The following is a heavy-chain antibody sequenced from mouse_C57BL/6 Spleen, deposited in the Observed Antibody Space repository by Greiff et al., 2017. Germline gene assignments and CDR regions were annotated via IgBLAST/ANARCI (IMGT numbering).Heavy chain of an antibody. J-gene: IGHJ3*01. CDR1: GYTFTDYY. V-gene: IGHV1-26*01. CDR3: VPGFAY. Sequence: VQLQQSGPELVKPGASVKISCKASGYTFTDYYMNWVKQSHGKSLEWIGDINPNNGGTSYNQKFKGKATLTVDKSSSTAYMELRSLTSEDSAVYYCVPGFAYWGQGTLVTVSA. CDR2: INPNNGGT. D-gene: IGHD5-1*01.